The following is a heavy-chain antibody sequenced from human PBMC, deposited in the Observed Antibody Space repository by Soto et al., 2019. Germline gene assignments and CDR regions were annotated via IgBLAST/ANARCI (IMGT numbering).Heavy chain of an antibody. CDR2: ISGYNSIT. CDR1: GYTFSRYG. J-gene: IGHJ4*02. D-gene: IGHD6-13*01. CDR3: ARAFGSTDY. Sequence: QVQLVQSGAEVKKPGASVKVSCEASGYTFSRYGISWVRQAPGQGFEWMGWISGYNSITRYAQKFQGRVTMTTDTSTSTAYMELRSLRSDDTAVYYCARAFGSTDYWGQGTLVTVSS. V-gene: IGHV1-18*01.